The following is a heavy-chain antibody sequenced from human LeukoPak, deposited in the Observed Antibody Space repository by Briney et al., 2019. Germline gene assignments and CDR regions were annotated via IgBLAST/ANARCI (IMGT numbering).Heavy chain of an antibody. D-gene: IGHD4-17*01. V-gene: IGHV4-39*01. Sequence: SETLSLTCTVSGGSISSSSYYWGWIRQPPGKGLEWIGSIYYSGSTYYNPSLKSRVTISVDTSKNQFSLKLSSVTAADTAVYCCARLGDYFRYYFDYWGQGTLVTVSS. J-gene: IGHJ4*02. CDR3: ARLGDYFRYYFDY. CDR2: IYYSGST. CDR1: GGSISSSSYY.